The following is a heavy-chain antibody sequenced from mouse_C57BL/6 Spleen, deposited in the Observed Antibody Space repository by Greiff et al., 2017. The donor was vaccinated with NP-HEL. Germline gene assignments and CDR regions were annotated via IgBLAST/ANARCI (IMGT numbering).Heavy chain of an antibody. J-gene: IGHJ3*01. Sequence: EVQRVESGGGLVKPGGSLKLSCAASGFTFSSYAMSWVRQTPEKRLEWVATISDGGSYTYYPDNVKGRFTISRDNAKNNLYLQMSHLKSEDTAMYYCAINYYGSSSIAYWGQGTLVTVSA. V-gene: IGHV5-4*01. CDR1: GFTFSSYA. CDR2: ISDGGSYT. D-gene: IGHD1-1*01. CDR3: AINYYGSSSIAY.